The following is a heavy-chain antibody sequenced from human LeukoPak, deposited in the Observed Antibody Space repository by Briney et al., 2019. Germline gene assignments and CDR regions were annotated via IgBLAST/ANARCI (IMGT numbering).Heavy chain of an antibody. V-gene: IGHV3-53*01. CDR3: ARRYSSGWWIDY. J-gene: IGHJ4*02. CDR2: IYSGDST. D-gene: IGHD6-19*01. Sequence: GGSLRLSCAASGFTVSSNYMNWVRQAPGKGLEWVSVIYSGDSTYYADSVKGRFTISRDNSKNTLYLQMNTLRAEDTAVYYCARRYSSGWWIDYWGQGTLVTVSS. CDR1: GFTVSSNY.